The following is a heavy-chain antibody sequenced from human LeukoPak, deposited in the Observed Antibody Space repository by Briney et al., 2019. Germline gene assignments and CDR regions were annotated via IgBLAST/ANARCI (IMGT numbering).Heavy chain of an antibody. CDR3: ASAPEDFWSGYSYFGGMDV. CDR1: GGSISSSSYY. D-gene: IGHD3-3*01. J-gene: IGHJ6*02. V-gene: IGHV4-39*01. CDR2: IYYSGST. Sequence: SETLSLTCTVSGGSISSSSYYWGWMRQPPGKGLEWIGSIYYSGSTYYNPSLKSRVTISVDTSKNQFSLKLSSVTAADTAVYYCASAPEDFWSGYSYFGGMDVWGQGTTVTVSS.